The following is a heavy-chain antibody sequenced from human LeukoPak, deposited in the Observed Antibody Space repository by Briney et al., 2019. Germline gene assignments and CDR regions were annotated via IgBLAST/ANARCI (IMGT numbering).Heavy chain of an antibody. CDR2: ISSSGSTI. CDR1: GFTFSSYE. J-gene: IGHJ6*02. D-gene: IGHD5-12*01. V-gene: IGHV3-48*03. CDR3: ARDESGYDYSRRRNYYYGMDV. Sequence: HTGGSLRLSCAASGFTFSSYEMNWVRQAPGKGLEWVSYISSSGSTIYYVDSVKGRFTISRDNAKNSLYLQMNSLRAEDTAVYYCARDESGYDYSRRRNYYYGMDVWGQGTTVTVFS.